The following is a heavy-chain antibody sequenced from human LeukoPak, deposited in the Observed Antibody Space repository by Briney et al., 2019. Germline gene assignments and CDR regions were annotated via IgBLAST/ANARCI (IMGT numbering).Heavy chain of an antibody. V-gene: IGHV3-23*01. CDR3: AKSLGQWLVECDY. CDR1: GFTFSTYA. J-gene: IGHJ4*02. D-gene: IGHD6-19*01. CDR2: ISGSGGST. Sequence: GGSLRLSCAASGFTFSTYAMSWVRQAPGKGLEWVSGISGSGGSTYYADSVKGRFTISRDNSKNTLYLQMNSLRAEDTAVYYCAKSLGQWLVECDYWGQGTLVTVSS.